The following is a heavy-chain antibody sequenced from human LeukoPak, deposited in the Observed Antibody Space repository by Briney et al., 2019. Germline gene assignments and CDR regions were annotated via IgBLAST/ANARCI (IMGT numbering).Heavy chain of an antibody. CDR3: ARDRDSSSSGPSGY. J-gene: IGHJ4*02. CDR1: GGTFSSYA. V-gene: IGHV1-69*05. D-gene: IGHD6-6*01. CDR2: IIPIFGTA. Sequence: SVKVSCKASGGTFSSYAISWVRQAPGQGLEWMGGIIPIFGTANYAQKFQGRVTMTRDSSTSTVYMELSSLRSEDTAVYYCARDRDSSSSGPSGYWGQGTLVTVSS.